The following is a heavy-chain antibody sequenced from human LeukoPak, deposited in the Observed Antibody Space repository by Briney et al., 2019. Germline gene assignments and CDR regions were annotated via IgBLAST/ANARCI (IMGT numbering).Heavy chain of an antibody. J-gene: IGHJ4*02. CDR2: IYYSGST. CDR1: GGSVSSNTYY. Sequence: PSETLSLTCTVSGGSVSSNTYYWGWIRQPPGKGLEWIGTIYYSGSTYYNPSLKSRVTISVDTSKNQFSLKLSSVTAADTAVYYCASSSSWYPSMRYWGQGTLVTVSS. CDR3: ASSSSWYPSMRY. D-gene: IGHD6-13*01. V-gene: IGHV4-39*07.